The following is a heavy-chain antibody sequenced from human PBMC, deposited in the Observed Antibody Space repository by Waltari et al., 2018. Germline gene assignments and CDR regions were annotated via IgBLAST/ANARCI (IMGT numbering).Heavy chain of an antibody. D-gene: IGHD4-17*01. V-gene: IGHV4-59*01. Sequence: QVQLQESGPGLVKPSETLSLTCTVSGGSISSYYWSWIRQPPGKGLEWIGYIYYSGSTNYNPSLKSRVTISVDTSKNQFSLKLSSVTAADTAVYYCARGQTYGGNAFDIWGQGTMVTVSS. CDR2: IYYSGST. CDR3: ARGQTYGGNAFDI. CDR1: GGSISSYY. J-gene: IGHJ3*02.